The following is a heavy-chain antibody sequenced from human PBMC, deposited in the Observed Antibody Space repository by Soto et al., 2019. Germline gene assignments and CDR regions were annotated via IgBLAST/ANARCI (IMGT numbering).Heavy chain of an antibody. D-gene: IGHD6-19*01. V-gene: IGHV4-34*01. J-gene: IGHJ4*02. Sequence: SETLSLTCAVYGGSFSGYYWSWIRQPPGKGLEWIGEINHSGSTNYNPSLKSRVTISVDTSKNQFSLKLSSVTAADTAVYYCARQAVAVDYWGQGTLVTVSS. CDR1: GGSFSGYY. CDR3: ARQAVAVDY. CDR2: INHSGST.